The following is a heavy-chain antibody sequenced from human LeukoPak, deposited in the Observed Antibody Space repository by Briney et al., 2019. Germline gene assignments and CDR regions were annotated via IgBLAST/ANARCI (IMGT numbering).Heavy chain of an antibody. J-gene: IGHJ3*02. CDR1: GFTFSNYW. D-gene: IGHD4-23*01. Sequence: PGGSLRLSCAASGFTFSNYWMHWVRQVPGKGPVWVSRIGTDGSSTTYADYVKGRFTISRDNAKNTLYLQMNSLRAEDTAVYYCARDRYGGNSNAFDIWGQGTLVTVSS. CDR2: IGTDGSST. V-gene: IGHV3-74*01. CDR3: ARDRYGGNSNAFDI.